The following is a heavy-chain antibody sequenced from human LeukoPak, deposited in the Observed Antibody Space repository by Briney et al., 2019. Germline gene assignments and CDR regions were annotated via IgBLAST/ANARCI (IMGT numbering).Heavy chain of an antibody. J-gene: IGHJ4*02. Sequence: RGSLRLSCTVSGFTVSSNSMSWVRQAPGKGLEWVSFIYSGDTHYSDSVKGRFTISRDHSKNTLYLQMNSLRAEDTAVYYCARRAGAYSHPYDYWGQGTLVTVSS. CDR3: ARRAGAYSHPYDY. D-gene: IGHD4/OR15-4a*01. V-gene: IGHV3-53*01. CDR2: IYSGDT. CDR1: GFTVSSNS.